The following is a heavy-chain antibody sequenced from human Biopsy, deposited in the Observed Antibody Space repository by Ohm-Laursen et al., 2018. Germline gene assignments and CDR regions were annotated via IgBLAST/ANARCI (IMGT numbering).Heavy chain of an antibody. J-gene: IGHJ4*02. Sequence: SETLSLTCTVSRDFISNYYWTWIRQSPGKGLEWIGYIYYTGSTNYNPSVKSRVTISVDTSKNQFSLKLNSVTAADTAVYFRARDSRGGHLNTTLITGKNLDSWGQGILVTVSS. CDR1: RDFISNYY. CDR3: ARDSRGGHLNTTLITGKNLDS. CDR2: IYYTGST. D-gene: IGHD3-16*01. V-gene: IGHV4-59*01.